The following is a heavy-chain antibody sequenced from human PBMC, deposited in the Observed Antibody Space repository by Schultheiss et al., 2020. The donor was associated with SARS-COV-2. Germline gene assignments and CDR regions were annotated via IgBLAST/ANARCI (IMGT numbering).Heavy chain of an antibody. CDR3: ARKYTYHDAFDI. CDR2: IYYSGST. Sequence: SETLSLTCAVYGGSFSGYYWSWIRQPPGKGLEWIGYIYYSGSTYYNPSLKSRVTISVDTSKNQFSLKLSSVTAADTAVYYCARKYTYHDAFDIWGQGTTVTVSS. J-gene: IGHJ3*02. CDR1: GGSFSGYY. D-gene: IGHD6-6*01. V-gene: IGHV4-34*09.